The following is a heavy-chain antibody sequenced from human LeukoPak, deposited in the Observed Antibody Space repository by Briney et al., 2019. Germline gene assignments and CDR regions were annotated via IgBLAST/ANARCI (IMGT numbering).Heavy chain of an antibody. D-gene: IGHD6-19*01. CDR3: ARDPYSSGWYVWFDP. Sequence: GGSLRLSCAASGFTFSSYSMNWVRQAPGKGLEWVSSISSSSSYIYYADSVKGRFTISRDNAKNSLYLQMNSLRAEDTAVYYCARDPYSSGWYVWFDPWGQGTLATVSS. J-gene: IGHJ5*02. CDR2: ISSSSSYI. V-gene: IGHV3-21*01. CDR1: GFTFSSYS.